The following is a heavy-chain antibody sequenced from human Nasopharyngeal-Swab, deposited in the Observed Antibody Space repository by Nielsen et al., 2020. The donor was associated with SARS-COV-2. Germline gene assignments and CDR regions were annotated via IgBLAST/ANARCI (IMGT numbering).Heavy chain of an antibody. D-gene: IGHD2-15*01. CDR2: VRSKGKNYAT. CDR3: TRCGGGCYSGRDY. CDR1: GFTFSDSA. Sequence: GGSLRLSCAASGFTFSDSAIHWVRQASGKGLEWVGSVRSKGKNYATAYSASVKGRFIIFRDDPTNTAYLQMNSLKTEGTAMYYCTRCGGGCYSGRDYWGQGTLVTVSS. V-gene: IGHV3-73*01. J-gene: IGHJ4*02.